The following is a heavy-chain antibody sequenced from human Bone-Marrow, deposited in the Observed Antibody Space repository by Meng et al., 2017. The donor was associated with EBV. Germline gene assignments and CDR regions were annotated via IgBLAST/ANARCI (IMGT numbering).Heavy chain of an antibody. J-gene: IGHJ5*02. CDR3: ARHELEYYGSGSYSWFDP. CDR2: IYYSGIT. CDR1: GVSISSSCYY. D-gene: IGHD3-10*01. V-gene: IGHV4-39*01. Sequence: QLVVRGPSPELLWLSEPLPLTCTVSGVSISSSCYYCGGIRQLPGKGLGWIGSIYYSGITYYNPSLKSRVTISVDTSKNQFSLKLSSVTAADTAVYYCARHELEYYGSGSYSWFDPWGQGTLVTVSS.